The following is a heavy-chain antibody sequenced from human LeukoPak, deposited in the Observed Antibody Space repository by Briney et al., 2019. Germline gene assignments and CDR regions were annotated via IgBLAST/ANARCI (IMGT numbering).Heavy chain of an antibody. V-gene: IGHV4-59*01. Sequence: SETLSLTCTVSGGSISSYYWSWIRQPPGKGLEWIGYIYYSGSTNYNPSLKSRVTISVDTSKNQFSLKLSSVTAADTAVYYCARVGGDFWSGYQTNWFDPWGQGTLVTVSS. D-gene: IGHD3-3*01. CDR3: ARVGGDFWSGYQTNWFDP. CDR1: GGSISSYY. CDR2: IYYSGST. J-gene: IGHJ5*02.